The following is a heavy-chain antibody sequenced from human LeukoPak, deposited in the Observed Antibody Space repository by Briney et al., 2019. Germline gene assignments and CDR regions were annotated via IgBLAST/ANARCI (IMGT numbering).Heavy chain of an antibody. CDR1: GYTFTGYY. CDR2: INPNSGGT. D-gene: IGHD3-22*01. V-gene: IGHV1-2*02. J-gene: IGHJ4*02. Sequence: GASVKVSCKASGYTFTGYYMHWVRQAPGQGLEWMGWINPNSGGTNYAQKFQGRVTMTRDTSISTAYMELSRLRSDDTAVYYCARDDSRGYYGDPSYYFDYWGQGTLVTVSS. CDR3: ARDDSRGYYGDPSYYFDY.